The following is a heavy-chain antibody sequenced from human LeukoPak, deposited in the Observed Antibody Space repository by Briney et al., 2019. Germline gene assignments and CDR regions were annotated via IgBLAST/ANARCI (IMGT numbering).Heavy chain of an antibody. CDR3: ASSGGNSLFPRHYCYYGMDV. V-gene: IGHV1-18*01. Sequence: ASVKVSCKASGYTFTSYGISWVRQAPGQGLEWMGWISAYNGNTNYAQKLQGRVTMTTDTSTSTAYMELRSLRSDDTAVYYCASSGGNSLFPRHYCYYGMDVWGQGTTVTVSS. D-gene: IGHD4-23*01. CDR1: GYTFTSYG. CDR2: ISAYNGNT. J-gene: IGHJ6*02.